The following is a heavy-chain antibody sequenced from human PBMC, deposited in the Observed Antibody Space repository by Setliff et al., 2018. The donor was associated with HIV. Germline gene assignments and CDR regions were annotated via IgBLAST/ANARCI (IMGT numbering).Heavy chain of an antibody. CDR3: ARGGDYDSSGYYVT. V-gene: IGHV1-69*02. Sequence: ASVKVSCKASGGPFTSSSIGWVRQAPGQGLEWMGRIIPILGVPRYAQQFQGRVTITADKSTSTPYMHLSSLRAEDTAVYFCARGGDYDSSGYYVTWGQGSLVTVSS. J-gene: IGHJ4*02. CDR1: GGPFTSSS. CDR2: IIPILGVP. D-gene: IGHD3-22*01.